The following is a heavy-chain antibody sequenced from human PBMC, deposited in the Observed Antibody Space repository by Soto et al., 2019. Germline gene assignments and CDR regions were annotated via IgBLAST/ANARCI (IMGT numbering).Heavy chain of an antibody. CDR3: ARNHGGSYDY. Sequence: GGSLRLSCAASGFTFSSYSMNWVRQAPGKGLEWVSYISSSSSTIYYADSVKGRFNISRDNAKNSLYLQMNSLRAEDTAVYYCARNHGGSYDYWGQGTLVTVSS. D-gene: IGHD1-26*01. J-gene: IGHJ4*02. CDR2: ISSSSSTI. V-gene: IGHV3-48*04. CDR1: GFTFSSYS.